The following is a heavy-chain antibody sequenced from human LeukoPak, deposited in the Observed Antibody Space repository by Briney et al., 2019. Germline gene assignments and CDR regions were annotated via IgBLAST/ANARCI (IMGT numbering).Heavy chain of an antibody. D-gene: IGHD3-10*01. CDR2: ISYDGSNK. J-gene: IGHJ5*02. Sequence: PGGSLRLSCAASGFTFSSYAMHWVRQAPGKGLEWVAVISYDGSNKYYADSVKGRFTISRDNSKNTLYLQMNSLRAEDTAVYYCARDAHITMVRGVITLDPWGQGTLVTVSS. V-gene: IGHV3-30-3*01. CDR3: ARDAHITMVRGVITLDP. CDR1: GFTFSSYA.